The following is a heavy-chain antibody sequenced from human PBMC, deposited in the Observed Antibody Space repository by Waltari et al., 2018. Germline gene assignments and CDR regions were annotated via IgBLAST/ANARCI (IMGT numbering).Heavy chain of an antibody. J-gene: IGHJ6*02. Sequence: QAQLHQWGAGLLKPSETLSLTCAVSGGSFSGYFWSWIRQSPGKGLEWIGEINRDGTANYNPSLKSRVGMSVDTIKRQISLSLSSVTAADAAVYYCSRVGDYHGSGRFGLDVWGRGTRVTVSS. CDR1: GGSFSGYF. CDR3: SRVGDYHGSGRFGLDV. CDR2: INRDGTA. V-gene: IGHV4-34*01. D-gene: IGHD3-10*01.